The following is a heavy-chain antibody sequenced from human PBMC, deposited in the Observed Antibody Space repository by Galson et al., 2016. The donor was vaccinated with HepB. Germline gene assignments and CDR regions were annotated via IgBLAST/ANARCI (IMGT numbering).Heavy chain of an antibody. J-gene: IGHJ6*02. CDR3: ARVPNLYSYAWSPYDYGMAV. V-gene: IGHV4-34*01. D-gene: IGHD3-16*01. Sequence: SETLSLTCAVYGGSFSDYKWSWIRQAPGKGLEWIGAINDSGTTNYNPSLASRVNISVDTPKNQFSLKLSSVTAADTAVYYCARVPNLYSYAWSPYDYGMAVWGQGTTVTVS. CDR2: INDSGTT. CDR1: GGSFSDYK.